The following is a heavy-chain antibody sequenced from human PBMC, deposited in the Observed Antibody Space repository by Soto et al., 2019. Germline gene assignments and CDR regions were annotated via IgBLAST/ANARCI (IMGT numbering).Heavy chain of an antibody. CDR3: ARGGSSGYLQLWYYYYGMDV. V-gene: IGHV3-33*01. D-gene: IGHD3-22*01. J-gene: IGHJ6*02. Sequence: PGGSLRLSCAASGFTFSSYVMHWVRQAPGKGLEWVAVIWYDGSNKYYADSVKGRFTISRDNSKNTLYLQMNSLRAEDTAVYYCARGGSSGYLQLWYYYYGMDVWGQGTTVTVSS. CDR1: GFTFSSYV. CDR2: IWYDGSNK.